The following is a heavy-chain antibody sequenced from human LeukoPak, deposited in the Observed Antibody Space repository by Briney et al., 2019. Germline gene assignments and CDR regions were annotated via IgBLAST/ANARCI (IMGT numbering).Heavy chain of an antibody. J-gene: IGHJ4*02. D-gene: IGHD3-22*01. Sequence: GGSLRLSCAASGFTFSSYAMSWVRQAPGKGLEWVSGITASGGSTYYADSVKGRLTISRDSPSNTLSLRMNSLRAEDTAVYYCARDQGSGYFYYFNMWGQGTLVTVSS. V-gene: IGHV3-23*01. CDR2: ITASGGST. CDR3: ARDQGSGYFYYFNM. CDR1: GFTFSSYA.